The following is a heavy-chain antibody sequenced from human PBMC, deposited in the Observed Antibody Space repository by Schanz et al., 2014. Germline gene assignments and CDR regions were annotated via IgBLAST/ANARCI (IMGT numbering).Heavy chain of an antibody. J-gene: IGHJ4*02. CDR1: GFNFKAYA. V-gene: IGHV3-48*01. Sequence: EVLLLESGGRVERPGGSLRLSCAASGFNFKAYAMSWVRQAPGKGLEWVAHISPNGVTIYYADSVKGRFTISRDDAKNSLYLQMNSLSAEDTAVYYCARVEVSMVQGLIPSYYFDSWGQGTPVTVSS. CDR3: ARVEVSMVQGLIPSYYFDS. D-gene: IGHD3-10*01. CDR2: ISPNGVTI.